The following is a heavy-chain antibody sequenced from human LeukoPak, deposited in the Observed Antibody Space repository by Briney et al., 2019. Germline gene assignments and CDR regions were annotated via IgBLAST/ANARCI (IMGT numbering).Heavy chain of an antibody. J-gene: IGHJ6*03. Sequence: ASETLSLTCTVSGGSISSYYWSWIRHPAGKGLEWIGRIYTSGSTNYNPSLKSRVTMSVDTSKNQFSLKLSSVTAADTAVYFFFQAEDGIRYFDWLPNYYMDVWGKGTTVTVSS. CDR1: GGSISSYY. D-gene: IGHD3-9*01. V-gene: IGHV4-4*07. CDR3: FQAEDGIRYFDWLPNYYMDV. CDR2: IYTSGST.